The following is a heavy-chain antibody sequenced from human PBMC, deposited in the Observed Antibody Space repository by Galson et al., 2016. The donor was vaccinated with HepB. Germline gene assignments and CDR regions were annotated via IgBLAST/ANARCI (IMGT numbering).Heavy chain of an antibody. V-gene: IGHV3-74*01. CDR1: DXTFSGRW. J-gene: IGHJ4*02. Sequence: RLSCAASDXTFSGRWMHWVRQVPGKGLVWVSYINADGTSTTYADSVKGRFTISRDNAKNSLYLQMNSLRAEDTAVYYCARGSYWLLQHGDYFDYWGQGTLVTVSS. D-gene: IGHD1-26*01. CDR3: ARGSYWLLQHGDYFDY. CDR2: INADGTST.